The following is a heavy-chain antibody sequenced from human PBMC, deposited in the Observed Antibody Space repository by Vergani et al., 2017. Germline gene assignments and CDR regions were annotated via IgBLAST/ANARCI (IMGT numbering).Heavy chain of an antibody. D-gene: IGHD3-22*01. J-gene: IGHJ4*02. CDR2: ISHSGIT. Sequence: QVQLQESGPGLVKPPGTLYLTCAVSGGSISGTNWWSSVRQSPGKGLEWIVEISHSGITNYNPSLKSRVTISVDKSKNQFSLKLSSVTAADTAVYYCASNGYYCRDYWGRGTLVTVSS. V-gene: IGHV4-4*03. CDR3: ASNGYYCRDY. CDR1: GGSISGTNW.